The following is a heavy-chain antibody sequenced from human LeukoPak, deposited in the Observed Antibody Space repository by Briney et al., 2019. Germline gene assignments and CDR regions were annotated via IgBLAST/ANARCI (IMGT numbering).Heavy chain of an antibody. J-gene: IGHJ3*02. CDR1: GGTFINYA. CDR3: ARAGLTGTTWAFDI. Sequence: SVTVSFKASGGTFINYAISWVRQAPGQGVEWMGGIIPMFGTANYAQKFQGRVTITTDESTSTAYMELSSLSSKDTAVYYCARAGLTGTTWAFDIWGQGTMVTVSS. V-gene: IGHV1-69*05. D-gene: IGHD1-7*01. CDR2: IIPMFGTA.